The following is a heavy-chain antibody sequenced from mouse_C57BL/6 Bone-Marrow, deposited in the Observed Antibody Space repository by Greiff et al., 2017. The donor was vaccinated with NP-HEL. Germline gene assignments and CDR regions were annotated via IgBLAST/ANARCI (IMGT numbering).Heavy chain of an antibody. CDR1: GYTFTSYT. J-gene: IGHJ4*01. D-gene: IGHD1-1*01. Sequence: QVQLQQSGAELARPGASVKMSCKASGYTFTSYTMHWVKQRPGQGLEWIGYINPSSGYTKYNQKFKDKATLTADKSSSTAYMQLSSLTSEVSAVYYCARWDPVVATGAMDYWGQGTSVTVSS. V-gene: IGHV1-4*01. CDR2: INPSSGYT. CDR3: ARWDPVVATGAMDY.